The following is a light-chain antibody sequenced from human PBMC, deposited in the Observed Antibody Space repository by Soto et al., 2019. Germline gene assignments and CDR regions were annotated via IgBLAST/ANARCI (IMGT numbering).Light chain of an antibody. CDR2: GAS. Sequence: EIVMTQSPATLSVSPGERATLSCRASQSVSSNLAWYQQKPGQAPRLLIYGASTRATGIPARFSGSGSGTEFTLTISRLQSEDVAVYYCQQYNNLPETFGQGTKLEIK. CDR1: QSVSSN. V-gene: IGKV3-15*01. CDR3: QQYNNLPET. J-gene: IGKJ2*01.